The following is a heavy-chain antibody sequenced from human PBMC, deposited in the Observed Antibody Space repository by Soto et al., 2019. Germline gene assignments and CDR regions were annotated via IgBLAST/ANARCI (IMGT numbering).Heavy chain of an antibody. CDR1: GYTFTGYY. V-gene: IGHV1-2*02. CDR3: ARGGMVRGVISPYYYGMDV. D-gene: IGHD3-10*01. CDR2: INPNSGGT. Sequence: ASVKVSCKASGYTFTGYYMHWVRQAPGQGLEWMGWINPNSGGTNYAQKFRGRVTMTRDTSISTAYMELSRLRSDDTAVYYCARGGMVRGVISPYYYGMDVWGQGTTVTVSS. J-gene: IGHJ6*02.